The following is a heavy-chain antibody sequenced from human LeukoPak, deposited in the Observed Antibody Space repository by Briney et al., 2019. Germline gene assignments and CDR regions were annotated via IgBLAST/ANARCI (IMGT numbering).Heavy chain of an antibody. V-gene: IGHV4-39*01. CDR2: IYYSGST. CDR1: GGSISSSSYY. CDR3: ARHGDYGDYYYYYMDV. Sequence: SETLSLTCTVSGGSISSSSYYWGWIRQPPGKGLEWIGSIYYSGSTYYNPSLKSRVTISVDTSKNQFSLKLSSVTAADTAVYYCARHGDYGDYYYYYMDVWGKGTTVTISS. J-gene: IGHJ6*03. D-gene: IGHD4-17*01.